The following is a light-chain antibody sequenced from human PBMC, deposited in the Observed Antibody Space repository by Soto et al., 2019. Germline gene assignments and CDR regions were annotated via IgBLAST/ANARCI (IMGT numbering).Light chain of an antibody. CDR2: GAS. J-gene: IGKJ3*01. CDR1: QSVSSTY. CDR3: QQYGSSPPGFT. V-gene: IGKV3-20*01. Sequence: EIVLTQSPGTLSLFPGERATLSCRASQSVSSTYFAWYRQKPGQPPSLLIYGASNRATGVPDRFSGSGSGTDFTLTISRLEPEDFAVYYSQQYGSSPPGFTFGPGTTVDIK.